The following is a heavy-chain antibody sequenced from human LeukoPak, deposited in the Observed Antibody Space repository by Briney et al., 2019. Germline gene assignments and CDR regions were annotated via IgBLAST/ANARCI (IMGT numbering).Heavy chain of an antibody. CDR2: IKSKTDGGTT. J-gene: IGHJ3*01. D-gene: IGHD3-3*01. V-gene: IGHV3-15*01. CDR1: GFTFSNAW. Sequence: GGSLSLSCAASGFTFSNAWMSWVRQAPGKGLEWVGRIKSKTDGGTTDYAAPVKGRFTISRDDSKNTLYLQMNSLKTEDTAVYYCTTAAYYDFWSGHENPSAFDLWDQGPMVTVSS. CDR3: TTAAYYDFWSGHENPSAFDL.